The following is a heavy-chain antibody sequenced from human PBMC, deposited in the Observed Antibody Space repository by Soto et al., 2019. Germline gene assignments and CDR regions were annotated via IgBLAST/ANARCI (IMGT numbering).Heavy chain of an antibody. CDR3: ARDRQQLGYYYYYGMDV. Sequence: PSETLSLTCAVSGGSISSSNWWSWVRQPPGKGLEWIGEIYHSGSTNYNPSLKSRVTISVDKSKNQFSLKLSSVTAADTAVYYCARDRQQLGYYYYYGMDVWGQGTTVTV. CDR1: GGSISSSNW. D-gene: IGHD6-13*01. J-gene: IGHJ6*02. CDR2: IYHSGST. V-gene: IGHV4-4*02.